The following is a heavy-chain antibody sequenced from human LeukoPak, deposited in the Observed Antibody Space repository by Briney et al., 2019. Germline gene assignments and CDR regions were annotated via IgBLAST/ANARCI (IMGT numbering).Heavy chain of an antibody. CDR1: GFTFSSYG. Sequence: GGSLRLSCAASGFTFSSYGMHWVRQAPGKGLEWVAFIRYDGSNKYYADSVKGRFTISRDNSKNTLYLQMNSLRAEDTAVYYCAKDRAIAAAGPFDYWGQGTLVTVSS. D-gene: IGHD6-13*01. J-gene: IGHJ4*02. CDR3: AKDRAIAAAGPFDY. CDR2: IRYDGSNK. V-gene: IGHV3-30*02.